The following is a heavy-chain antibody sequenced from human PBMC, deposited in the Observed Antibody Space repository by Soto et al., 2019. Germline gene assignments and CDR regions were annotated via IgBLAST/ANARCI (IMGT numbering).Heavy chain of an antibody. CDR1: GGTFSSYT. V-gene: IGHV1-69*02. D-gene: IGHD3-22*01. CDR2: IIPILGIA. CDR3: AMVSAAYDSSGYYGDY. J-gene: IGHJ4*02. Sequence: SVKVSCKASGGTFSSYTISWVRQAPGQGLEWMGRIIPILGIANYAQKFQGRVTITADKSTSTAYMELSSLRSEDTAVYYCAMVSAAYDSSGYYGDYWGQGNLGTVGS.